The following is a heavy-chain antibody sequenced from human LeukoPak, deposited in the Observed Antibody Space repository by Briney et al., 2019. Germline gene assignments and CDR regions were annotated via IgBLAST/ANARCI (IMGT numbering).Heavy chain of an antibody. CDR2: IIPIFGTA. CDR3: ARVSDYYDSSGYYVGAFDI. V-gene: IGHV1-69*01. D-gene: IGHD3-22*01. CDR1: GGTFSSYA. Sequence: GASVTVSCKASGGTFSSYAISWVRQAPGQGLEWMGGIIPIFGTANYAQKFQGRVTITADESTSTAYMELSSLRSEDTAVYYCARVSDYYDSSGYYVGAFDIWGQGTMVTVSS. J-gene: IGHJ3*02.